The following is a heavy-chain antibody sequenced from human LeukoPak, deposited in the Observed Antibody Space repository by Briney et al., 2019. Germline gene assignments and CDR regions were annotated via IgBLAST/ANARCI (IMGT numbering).Heavy chain of an antibody. D-gene: IGHD3-3*01. CDR2: IKQDGSEK. CDR3: ARDYDFWSGYYTISLTFGY. CDR1: GFTFSSYW. V-gene: IGHV3-7*01. J-gene: IGHJ4*02. Sequence: GGSLRLSCAASGFTFSSYWMSWVRQAPGKGLEWVANIKQDGSEKYYVDSVKGRFTISRDNAKNSLYLQMNSLRAEDTAVYYCARDYDFWSGYYTISLTFGYWGQGTLVTVSS.